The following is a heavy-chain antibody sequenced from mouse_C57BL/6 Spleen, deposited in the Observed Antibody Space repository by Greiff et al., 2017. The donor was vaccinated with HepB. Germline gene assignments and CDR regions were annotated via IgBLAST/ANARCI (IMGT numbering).Heavy chain of an antibody. V-gene: IGHV1-4*01. Sequence: VQLVESGAELARPGASVKMSCKASGYTFTSYTMHWVKQRPGQGLEWIGYINPSSGYTKYNQKFKDKATLTADKSSSTAYMQLSSLTSEDSAVYYCARSGDYGNYPRAMDYWGQGTSVTVSS. CDR3: ARSGDYGNYPRAMDY. J-gene: IGHJ4*01. CDR1: GYTFTSYT. CDR2: INPSSGYT. D-gene: IGHD2-1*01.